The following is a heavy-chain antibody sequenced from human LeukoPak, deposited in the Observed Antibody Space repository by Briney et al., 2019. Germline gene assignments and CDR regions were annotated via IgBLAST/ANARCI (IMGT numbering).Heavy chain of an antibody. CDR1: GYTFTSYY. CDR2: INPSGGST. D-gene: IGHD3-10*01. CDR3: ARGQEIYGSGSYYWYFDY. V-gene: IGHV1-46*01. Sequence: GASVKVSCKASGYTFTSYYMHWVRQAPGQGLEWMGIINPSGGSTSYAQKFQGRVTMTRNTSISTAYMELSSLRSGDTAVYYCARGQEIYGSGSYYWYFDYWGQGTLVTVSS. J-gene: IGHJ4*02.